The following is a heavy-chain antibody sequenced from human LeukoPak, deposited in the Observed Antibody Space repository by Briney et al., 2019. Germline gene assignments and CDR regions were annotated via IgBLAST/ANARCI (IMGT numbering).Heavy chain of an antibody. CDR3: ARAKGNSWYPYYFDY. CDR1: GGSVSSGSYY. D-gene: IGHD6-13*01. CDR2: IYYSGST. Sequence: SETLSLTCTVSGGSVSSGSYYWSWIRHPPGKGLEWLGYIYYSGSTNYNPSLKSRVTISVDTSKNQFSLKLSSVTAADTAVYYCARAKGNSWYPYYFDYWGQGTLVTVSS. J-gene: IGHJ4*02. V-gene: IGHV4-61*01.